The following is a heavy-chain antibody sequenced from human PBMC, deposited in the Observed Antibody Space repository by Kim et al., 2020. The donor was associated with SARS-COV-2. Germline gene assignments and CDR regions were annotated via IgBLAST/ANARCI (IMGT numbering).Heavy chain of an antibody. V-gene: IGHV3-21*01. CDR3: AILSHFPDAFDI. J-gene: IGHJ3*02. Sequence: YADSVKGRFTISRDNAKNSLYLQMNSLRAEDTAVYYCAILSHFPDAFDIWGQGTMVTVSS.